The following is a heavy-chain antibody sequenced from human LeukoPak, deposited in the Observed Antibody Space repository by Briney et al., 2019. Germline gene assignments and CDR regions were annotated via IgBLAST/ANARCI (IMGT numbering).Heavy chain of an antibody. Sequence: PSETLSLTCTVSGGSISSGDYYWSWIRQPPGKGLEWIGYIYYSGSTYYNPSLKSRVTIAVDTSKNQFSLNLTSVTAADTALYYCARVGEDGHNYGGGCFDSWGQGALVTVSS. CDR3: ARVGEDGHNYGGGCFDS. CDR1: GGSISSGDYY. J-gene: IGHJ4*02. D-gene: IGHD5-24*01. V-gene: IGHV4-30-4*02. CDR2: IYYSGST.